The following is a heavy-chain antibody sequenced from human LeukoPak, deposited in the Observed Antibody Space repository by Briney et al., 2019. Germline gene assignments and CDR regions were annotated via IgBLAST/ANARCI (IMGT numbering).Heavy chain of an antibody. D-gene: IGHD2-2*01. CDR1: GYTFTSYG. J-gene: IGHJ6*02. CDR3: ARMSSTSPGGYYYYGMDV. V-gene: IGHV1-18*01. CDR2: INAYNGNT. Sequence: ASVKVSCKASGYTFTSYGISWVRQAPGQGLEWMGWINAYNGNTNYAQKLQGRVTMTTDTSTSTAYMELRSLRSDDTAVYYCARMSSTSPGGYYYYGMDVWGQGTTVTVSS.